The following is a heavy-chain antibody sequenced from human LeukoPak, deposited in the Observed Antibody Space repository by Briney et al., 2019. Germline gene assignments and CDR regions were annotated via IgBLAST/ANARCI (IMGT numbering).Heavy chain of an antibody. CDR1: ASSISSGYF. CDR3: ARGGGLRWLYYYLDV. J-gene: IGHJ6*03. CDR2: IYHNGDT. Sequence: SETLSLTCTVSASSISSGYFWGWIRQPPGEGLEWIGSIYHNGDTYYTPSLKSRVSISVDTSKNQFSLKLSSVTAADTAVYFCARGGGLRWLYYYLDVWGRGTTVTVSS. V-gene: IGHV4-38-2*02. D-gene: IGHD3-16*01.